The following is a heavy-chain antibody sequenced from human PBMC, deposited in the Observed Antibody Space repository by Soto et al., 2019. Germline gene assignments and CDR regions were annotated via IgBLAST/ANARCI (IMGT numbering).Heavy chain of an antibody. CDR2: LTRNSRNT. D-gene: IGHD3-10*01. J-gene: IGHJ6*02. V-gene: IGHV1-8*01. CDR3: ARDELLWFGEAWLDIKNYYYYGMDV. Sequence: GASVEIACKASGSTFSIYDINRVRQSSCQCLEWMGSLTRNSRNTGYAQKFQGRVTMTRNTSISTAYMELSSLRSEDTAVYDCARDELLWFGEAWLDIKNYYYYGMDVWDQGTTVTVSS. CDR1: GSTFSIYD.